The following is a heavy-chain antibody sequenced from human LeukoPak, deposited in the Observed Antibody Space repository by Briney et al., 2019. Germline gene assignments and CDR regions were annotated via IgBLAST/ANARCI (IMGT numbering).Heavy chain of an antibody. CDR2: IVVGSGNT. Sequence: SGKVSCKASGFTFTSSAVQWVRQARGQRLEWIGWIVVGSGNTNYAQKFQERVTITRDMSTSTAYMELSSLRSEDTAVYYCAASPDYYDSSGYSYYFDYWGQGTLVTVSS. CDR1: GFTFTSSA. CDR3: AASPDYYDSSGYSYYFDY. V-gene: IGHV1-58*01. J-gene: IGHJ4*02. D-gene: IGHD3-22*01.